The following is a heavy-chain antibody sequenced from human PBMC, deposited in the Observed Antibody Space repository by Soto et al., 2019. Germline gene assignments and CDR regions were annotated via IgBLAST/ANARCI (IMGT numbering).Heavy chain of an antibody. CDR1: GFNFSNGW. CDR2: IKSKVHGETT. D-gene: IGHD1-26*01. J-gene: IGHJ4*02. CDR3: STDEWE. Sequence: EVQLVESGGGLVKPGGSLRLSCAASGFNFSNGWMSWVRQAPGKGLEGVGRIKSKVHGETTDYAAHVKGRFTISRDDSKNTLYLQMHSLQTEDTAVYYCSTDEWEWGQGTLVTVSS. V-gene: IGHV3-15*05.